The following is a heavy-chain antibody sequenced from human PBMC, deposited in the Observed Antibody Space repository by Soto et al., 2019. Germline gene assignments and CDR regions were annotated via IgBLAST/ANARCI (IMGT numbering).Heavy chain of an antibody. CDR3: AGESEGWFDP. CDR1: GGSISSGGYY. Sequence: QVQLQESGPGLVKPSQTLSLTCTVSGGSISSGGYYWSWIRQHPGKGLEWIGYIYYSGSTYYNPSLKSRVTISVDPSKNPFSLKASSVAAADTAVYYCAGESEGWFDPWGQGTLVTVSS. J-gene: IGHJ5*01. CDR2: IYYSGST. V-gene: IGHV4-31*03.